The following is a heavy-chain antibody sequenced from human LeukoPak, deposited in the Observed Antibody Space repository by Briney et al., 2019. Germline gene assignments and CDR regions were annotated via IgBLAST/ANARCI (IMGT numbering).Heavy chain of an antibody. J-gene: IGHJ4*02. Sequence: GGSLRLSCAASGFTFSSYWMHWVRQAPGKGLEWVSGINWNGGSTGYADSVKGRFTISRDNAKNSLYLQMNSLRAEDTALYYCARSVAASRDYWGQGTLVTVSS. V-gene: IGHV3-20*04. CDR1: GFTFSSYW. CDR3: ARSVAASRDY. D-gene: IGHD2-15*01. CDR2: INWNGGST.